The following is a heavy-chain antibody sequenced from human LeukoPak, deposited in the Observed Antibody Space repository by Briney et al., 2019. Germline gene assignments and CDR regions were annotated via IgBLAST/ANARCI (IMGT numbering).Heavy chain of an antibody. J-gene: IGHJ5*02. D-gene: IGHD3-16*01. CDR2: VHHSGRT. Sequence: PSETLSLTCAVYGGSFSDYYWSWIRHPPGKGLEWIGEVHHSGRTNYNASLKSRVTISVDTSKNQFSLRLSSVTAADTAVYYCAPRGDIEHSYGYGKWFDPWGQGTRVTVSS. CDR3: APRGDIEHSYGYGKWFDP. V-gene: IGHV4-34*01. CDR1: GGSFSDYY.